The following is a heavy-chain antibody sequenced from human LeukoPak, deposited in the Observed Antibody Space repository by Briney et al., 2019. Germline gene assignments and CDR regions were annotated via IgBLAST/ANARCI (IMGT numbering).Heavy chain of an antibody. CDR2: INPNSGGT. CDR1: GYTFTGYY. D-gene: IGHD3-22*01. J-gene: IGHJ6*03. Sequence: GASVKVSCKASGYTFTGYYMHWVRQAPGQGLEWMGWINPNSGGTNYAQKFQGRVTMTRDTSISTAYMELSRLRSDDTAVYYCASLWPGPLKWENYEYYYYMDVWGKGTTVTVSS. CDR3: ASLWPGPLKWENYEYYYYMDV. V-gene: IGHV1-2*02.